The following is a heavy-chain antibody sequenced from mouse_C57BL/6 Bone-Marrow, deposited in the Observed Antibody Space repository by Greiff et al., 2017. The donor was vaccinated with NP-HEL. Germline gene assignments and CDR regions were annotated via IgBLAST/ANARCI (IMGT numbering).Heavy chain of an antibody. CDR2: LNPNYGTT. CDR1: GYSFTDYN. Sequence: EVQLQQSGPELVKPGASVKISCKASGYSFTDYNMNWVKQSNGKSLEWIGVLNPNYGTTSYNQKFKGKATLTVDQSSSTAYMQLNSLTSEDSAVYYCARGNYGSSDWYCEVWGTGTTVTVSS. CDR3: ARGNYGSSDWYCEV. D-gene: IGHD1-1*01. J-gene: IGHJ1*03. V-gene: IGHV1-39*01.